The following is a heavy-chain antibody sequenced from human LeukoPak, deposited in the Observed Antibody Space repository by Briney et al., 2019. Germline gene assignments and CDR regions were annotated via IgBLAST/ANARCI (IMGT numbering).Heavy chain of an antibody. CDR3: ANRWGTQVLGNNIDI. J-gene: IGHJ3*02. Sequence: GGSLRLSCAASGFTFSSYAMSWVRQAPGKGLEWVAFLQNHGGDIHYAESVEGRFTISRDNSKNTLYLQMNSLRPEDTAVYYYANRWGTQVLGNNIDIWGQGTLVTVSS. V-gene: IGHV3-30*02. D-gene: IGHD2-8*02. CDR1: GFTFSSYA. CDR2: LQNHGGDI.